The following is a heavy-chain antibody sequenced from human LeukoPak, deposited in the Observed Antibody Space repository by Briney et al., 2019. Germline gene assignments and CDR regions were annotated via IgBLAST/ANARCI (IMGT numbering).Heavy chain of an antibody. CDR1: GGSISSGDYY. CDR3: ARHYGSGWPPLHFDY. Sequence: SETLSLTCTVSGGSISSGDYYWSWIRQPPGKGLEWIGYIYYSGSTNYNPSLKSRVTISVDTSKNQFSLKLSSVTAADTAVYYCARHYGSGWPPLHFDYWGQGTLVTVSS. J-gene: IGHJ4*02. CDR2: IYYSGST. V-gene: IGHV4-30-4*08. D-gene: IGHD6-19*01.